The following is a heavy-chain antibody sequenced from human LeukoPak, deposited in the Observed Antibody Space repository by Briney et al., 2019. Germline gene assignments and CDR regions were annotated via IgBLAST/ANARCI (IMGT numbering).Heavy chain of an antibody. J-gene: IGHJ4*02. CDR1: GFTFSSYT. V-gene: IGHV3-23*01. D-gene: IGHD3-16*01. CDR2: IRKGGGTT. Sequence: GGSLRLSCTASGFTFSSYTMNWVRQAPGKGLEWVSAIRKGGGTTSYADSVKGRFTISRDNSKNTLFLQMNSLRAEDTAVYYCAKDSAFGGEDSWGQGTLVTVSS. CDR3: AKDSAFGGEDS.